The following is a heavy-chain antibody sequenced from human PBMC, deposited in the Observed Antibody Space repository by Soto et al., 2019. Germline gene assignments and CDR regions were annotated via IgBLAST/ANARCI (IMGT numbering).Heavy chain of an antibody. CDR1: GGTFSSYA. CDR3: ARNQATVVAWSYFYYGMDV. V-gene: IGHV1-69*13. D-gene: IGHD2-15*01. Sequence: ASVKVSCKASGGTFSSYAISWVRQAPGQGLEWMGGIIPIFGTANYAQKFQGRVTITADESTSTAYMELSSLRSEDTAVYYCARNQATVVAWSYFYYGMDVWGQGTTVTVSS. CDR2: IIPIFGTA. J-gene: IGHJ6*02.